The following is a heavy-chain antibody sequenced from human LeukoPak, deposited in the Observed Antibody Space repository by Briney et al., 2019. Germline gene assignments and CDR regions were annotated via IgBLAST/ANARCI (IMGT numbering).Heavy chain of an antibody. D-gene: IGHD6-19*01. CDR1: GFTFSSYS. Sequence: PGGSLRLSCAASGFTFSSYSINWVRQAPGKGLEWVSSISSSSSYKYYADSVKGRFTISRDNAKNSLYLQMNSLRAEDTAVYYCARDRPLPGYSSGYDAFDIWGQGTMVTVSS. CDR3: ARDRPLPGYSSGYDAFDI. CDR2: ISSSSSYK. V-gene: IGHV3-21*01. J-gene: IGHJ3*02.